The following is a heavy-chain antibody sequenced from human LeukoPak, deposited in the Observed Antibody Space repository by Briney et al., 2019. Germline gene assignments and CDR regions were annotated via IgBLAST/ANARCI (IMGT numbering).Heavy chain of an antibody. CDR2: IKHSGST. J-gene: IGHJ6*02. CDR1: GGSFSGHD. Sequence: SETLSLTCAVYGGSFSGHDWSRIRQPPGMGLEWIGEIKHSGSTTYTPSLKNRVTISVDTSKKQFSLKLTSVTAADTAVYYCARVVVVPTAIYYYYYGMDVWGRGTPVTVSS. CDR3: ARVVVVPTAIYYYYYGMDV. V-gene: IGHV4-34*01. D-gene: IGHD2-2*01.